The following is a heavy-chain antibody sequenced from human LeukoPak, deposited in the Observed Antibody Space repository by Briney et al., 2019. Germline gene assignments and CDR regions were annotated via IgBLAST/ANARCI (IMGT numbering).Heavy chain of an antibody. CDR2: INPSGGST. V-gene: IGHV1-46*01. CDR3: ARGGGLGYCSSTSCRFDY. D-gene: IGHD2-2*01. J-gene: IGHJ4*02. CDR1: GYIFTNYY. Sequence: ASVKVSCKASGYIFTNYYMHWVRQAPGQGLEWMGMINPSGGSTRYAQKFQGRVTMTRDTSTNTVYMELSSLRSEDTAVYYCARGGGLGYCSSTSCRFDYWGQGTLVTVPS.